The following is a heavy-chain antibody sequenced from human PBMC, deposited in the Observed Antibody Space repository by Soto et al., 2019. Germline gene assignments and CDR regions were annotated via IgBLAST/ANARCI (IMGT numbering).Heavy chain of an antibody. V-gene: IGHV3-23*01. CDR3: APDVLLWFGELYGAHYYYGMDV. Sequence: GGSLRLSCAASGFTFSSYAMSWVRQAPGKGLEWVSAISGSGGSTYYADSVKGRFTISRDNSKNTLYLQMNSLRAEDTAVYYCAPDVLLWFGELYGAHYYYGMDVWGQGTTVTVSS. CDR2: ISGSGGST. CDR1: GFTFSSYA. J-gene: IGHJ6*02. D-gene: IGHD3-10*01.